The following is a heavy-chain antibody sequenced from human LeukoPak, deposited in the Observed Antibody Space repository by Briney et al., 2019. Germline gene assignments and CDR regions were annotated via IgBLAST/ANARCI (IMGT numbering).Heavy chain of an antibody. J-gene: IGHJ3*02. Sequence: ASVKVSCKASGGTFNSYAISWVRQAPGQGLEWMGRIIPILGIANYAQKFQGRVTITADKSTSTAYMELSSLRSEDTAVYYCARDDSSSWYPDAFDIWGQGTMVTVSS. CDR1: GGTFNSYA. D-gene: IGHD6-13*01. CDR2: IIPILGIA. V-gene: IGHV1-69*04. CDR3: ARDDSSSWYPDAFDI.